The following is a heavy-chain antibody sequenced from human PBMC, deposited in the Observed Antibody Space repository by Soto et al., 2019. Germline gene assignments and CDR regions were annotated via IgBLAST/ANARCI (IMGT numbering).Heavy chain of an antibody. CDR2: ISYDGSNK. J-gene: IGHJ4*02. D-gene: IGHD6-13*01. Sequence: QVQLVESGGGVVQPGRSLRLSCAASGFTFSSYAMHWVRQAPGKGLEWVAVISYDGSNKYYADSVKGRFTISRDNSKNTLYLQMNSLRAEDTAVYYCARVRAAAGAGFDYWGQGTLVTVSS. CDR1: GFTFSSYA. V-gene: IGHV3-30-3*01. CDR3: ARVRAAAGAGFDY.